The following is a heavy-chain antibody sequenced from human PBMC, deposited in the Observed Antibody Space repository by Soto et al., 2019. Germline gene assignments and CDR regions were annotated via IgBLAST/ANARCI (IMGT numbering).Heavy chain of an antibody. CDR2: IIPILGIA. CDR1: GSTFRSYA. CDR3: ARGTSYYDFWSGYDY. Sequence: SVKVSCQASGSTFRSYAISWVRQAPGQGLEWMGGIIPILGIANYAQKFQGRVTITADKSTSTAYMELSSLRSEDTAVYYCARGTSYYDFWSGYDYWGQGTLVTVSS. J-gene: IGHJ4*02. V-gene: IGHV1-69*10. D-gene: IGHD3-3*01.